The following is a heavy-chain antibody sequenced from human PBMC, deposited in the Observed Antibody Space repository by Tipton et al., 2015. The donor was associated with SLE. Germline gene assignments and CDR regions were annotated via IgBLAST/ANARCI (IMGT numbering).Heavy chain of an antibody. CDR3: ARYPESNYHWFGP. V-gene: IGHV4-59*12. Sequence: LSCTVSGGSISSYYWSWIRQPPGKGLEWIGYIYYSGSTNYNPSLKSRVTISVDTSKNQISLKLSSVTAADTAVYYCARYPESNYHWFGPWGQGALVTVSS. CDR1: GGSISSYY. D-gene: IGHD4-11*01. J-gene: IGHJ5*02. CDR2: IYYSGST.